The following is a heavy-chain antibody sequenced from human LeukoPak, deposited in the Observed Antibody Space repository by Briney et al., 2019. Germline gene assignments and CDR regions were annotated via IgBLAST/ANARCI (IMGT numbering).Heavy chain of an antibody. CDR3: AKFLRRTIRGFQSWFDP. CDR1: GVSISSGGYS. D-gene: IGHD2/OR15-2a*01. V-gene: IGHV4-30-2*01. J-gene: IGHJ5*02. Sequence: PSQTLSLTCAVSGVSISSGGYSWSWIRQPPGKGLEWIGSIYHSESTYYNPSPKRPVTTSVDRSKNLFSLKLTSVAAADAAVYYCAKFLRRTIRGFQSWFDPWGQGTLVTVSS. CDR2: IYHSEST.